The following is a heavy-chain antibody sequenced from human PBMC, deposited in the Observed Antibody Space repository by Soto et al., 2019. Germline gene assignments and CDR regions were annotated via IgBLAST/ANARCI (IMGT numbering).Heavy chain of an antibody. J-gene: IGHJ6*02. D-gene: IGHD3-22*01. CDR2: IIPIFGTA. CDR1: GGTFSSYT. Sequence: QVQLVQSGAEVKKPVSSVKVSCKASGGTFSSYTISWVRQAPGQGLEWMGGIIPIFGTANYAQKFQGRVTITADESTSTPYMELSRLRSEDTAVYYCARFLYYYDSSGLQPWGMDVWGQGTTVTVSS. V-gene: IGHV1-69*12. CDR3: ARFLYYYDSSGLQPWGMDV.